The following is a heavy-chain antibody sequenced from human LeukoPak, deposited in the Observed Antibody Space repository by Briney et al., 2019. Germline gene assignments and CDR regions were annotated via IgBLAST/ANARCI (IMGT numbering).Heavy chain of an antibody. CDR2: ISYDGSNK. CDR1: GFTFSRHW. D-gene: IGHD5-12*01. CDR3: AGGYSGYDPSYYYGMDV. Sequence: GGSLRLSCAASGFTFSRHWMTWVRQAPGKGLEWVAVISYDGSNKYYADSVKGRFTISRDNSKNTLYLQMNSLRTEDTAVYYCAGGYSGYDPSYYYGMDVWGQGITVTVSS. V-gene: IGHV3-30-3*01. J-gene: IGHJ6*02.